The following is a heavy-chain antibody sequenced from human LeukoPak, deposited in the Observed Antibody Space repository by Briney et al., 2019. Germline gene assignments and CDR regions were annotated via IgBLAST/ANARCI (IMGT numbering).Heavy chain of an antibody. D-gene: IGHD6-13*01. CDR2: ISYDGSNK. V-gene: IGHV3-30*18. Sequence: PGGSLRLSCAASGFTFSDYSMRWVRQAPGKGLEWVAVISYDGSNKYYADSVKGRFTISRDNSKNTLYLQMNSLRAEDTAVYYCAKNEQQLGGFDYWGQGTLVAVSS. J-gene: IGHJ4*02. CDR3: AKNEQQLGGFDY. CDR1: GFTFSDYS.